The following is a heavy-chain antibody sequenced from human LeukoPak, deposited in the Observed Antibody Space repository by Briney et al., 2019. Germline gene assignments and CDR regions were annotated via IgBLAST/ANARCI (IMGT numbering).Heavy chain of an antibody. J-gene: IGHJ4*02. V-gene: IGHV4-34*01. Sequence: SETLSLTCAVYGGSFSGYYWSWIRQPPGKGLEWIGEINHSGSTNYNPSLKSRVTISVDTSKNQFSLKLSSVTAADTAVYYCARGRRATPDYWGQGTLVTVSS. CDR1: GGSFSGYY. CDR2: INHSGST. CDR3: ARGRRATPDY.